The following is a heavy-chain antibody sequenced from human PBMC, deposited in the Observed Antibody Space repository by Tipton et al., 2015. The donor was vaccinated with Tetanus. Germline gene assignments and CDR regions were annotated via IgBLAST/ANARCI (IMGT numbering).Heavy chain of an antibody. CDR1: GGSVSSGAYC. D-gene: IGHD1-1*01. J-gene: IGHJ5*02. V-gene: IGHV4-31*03. CDR3: ARGGDNLTFQRPTCRWFDP. Sequence: TLSLTCTVSGGSVSSGAYCLSWIRQHPGKGLESIGCMSSSGSTYYNPSLTSRVSISVDTSKNQFSLKLSSVTAADTDTYYCARGGDNLTFQRPTCRWFDPWGHGTLVTVPS. CDR2: MSSSGST.